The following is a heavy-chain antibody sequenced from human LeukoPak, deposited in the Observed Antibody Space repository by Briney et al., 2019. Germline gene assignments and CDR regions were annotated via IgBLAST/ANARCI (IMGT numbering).Heavy chain of an antibody. CDR1: GYTFTTYY. V-gene: IGHV1-46*01. Sequence: ASVKVSCKASGYTFTTYYMHWVRQAPGQGLEGMGIINCSGGSTIYAQKFQGRVIMTRDTSTRTVYMELSSLRSEDTAVYYCARESSVTAMDIGSYWGQGTLVTVSS. CDR2: INCSGGST. J-gene: IGHJ4*02. CDR3: ARESSVTAMDIGSY. D-gene: IGHD2-2*03.